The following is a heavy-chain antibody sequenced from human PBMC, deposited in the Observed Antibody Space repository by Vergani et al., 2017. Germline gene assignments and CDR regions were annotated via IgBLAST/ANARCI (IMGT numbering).Heavy chain of an antibody. CDR2: ICHTEDT. CDR1: GDSISSNNC. D-gene: IGHD2-2*02. V-gene: IGHV4-4*03. J-gene: IGHJ4*02. CDR3: ATIGYRRWGYYFDY. Sequence: QVQLQESGPGLVKPPGTLSLTCAVSGDSISSNNCWTWVRQPPGKGLEWIGEICHTEDTKYKPSLKGRVTVSVDESRNLFSLRLNSVTAADTAVYYCATIGYRRWGYYFDYWGQGILVTVSS.